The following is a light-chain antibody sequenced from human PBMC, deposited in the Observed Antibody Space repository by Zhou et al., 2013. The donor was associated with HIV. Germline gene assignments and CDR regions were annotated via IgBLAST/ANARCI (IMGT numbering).Light chain of an antibody. V-gene: IGKV1-33*01. CDR2: AAS. J-gene: IGKJ2*04. CDR1: QGISSY. Sequence: DMEMTQSPSSVSASVGDRVTITCRASQGISSYLAWYQQKPGRAPKLLIYAASSLESGVPSRFSGSGSGTDFTFTISSLQPEDIATYYCQQYDNLCSFGQGTKLEIK. CDR3: QQYDNLCS.